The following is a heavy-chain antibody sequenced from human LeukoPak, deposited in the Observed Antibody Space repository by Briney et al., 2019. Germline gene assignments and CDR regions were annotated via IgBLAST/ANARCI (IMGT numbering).Heavy chain of an antibody. D-gene: IGHD2-2*01. V-gene: IGHV1-2*06. CDR1: GYTFTGYH. Sequence: ASVNVSCKASGYTFTGYHMHWVRQAPGQGLEWMGRINPNSGDTNYAQKFQGRVTMTRDTSISTAYVELRRLRFDDTAVYYCARDYCSSTSCLFDYWGQGTLVTVSS. J-gene: IGHJ4*02. CDR2: INPNSGDT. CDR3: ARDYCSSTSCLFDY.